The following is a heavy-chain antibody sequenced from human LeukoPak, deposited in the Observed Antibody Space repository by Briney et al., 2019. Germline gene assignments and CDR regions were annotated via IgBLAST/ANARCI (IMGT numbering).Heavy chain of an antibody. Sequence: PGGSLRLSCAASGFTFSNYGMSWVRQAPGKGLEWVSTISGTAGSTYYADSVKGRFTISRDNSKNTLYLQMNSLRAEDTAVNYCAKGGYDSSGYWVDYWGQGTLVTVSS. V-gene: IGHV3-23*01. CDR2: ISGTAGST. D-gene: IGHD3-22*01. J-gene: IGHJ4*02. CDR3: AKGGYDSSGYWVDY. CDR1: GFTFSNYG.